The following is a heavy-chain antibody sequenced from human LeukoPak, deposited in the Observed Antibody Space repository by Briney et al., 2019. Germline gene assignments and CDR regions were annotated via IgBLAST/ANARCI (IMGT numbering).Heavy chain of an antibody. CDR1: GFIFSDQY. Sequence: GGSLRLSCAVSGFIFSDQYMDWVRQAPGKGLEWVGRTQNKANSYTMDHAASVRGRFTISRDDSKNSLSLQMNSLKTEDTAVYYCVRRNYVAFDIWGQGTMVIVSS. D-gene: IGHD1-7*01. CDR2: TQNKANSYTM. V-gene: IGHV3-72*01. CDR3: VRRNYVAFDI. J-gene: IGHJ3*02.